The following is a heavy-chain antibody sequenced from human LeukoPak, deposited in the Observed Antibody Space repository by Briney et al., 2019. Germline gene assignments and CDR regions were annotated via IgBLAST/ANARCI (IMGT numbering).Heavy chain of an antibody. CDR1: GFTFSSYA. V-gene: IGHV3-23*01. CDR3: AREGHTYGSDY. Sequence: GGSLRLSCAASGFTFSSYAMSWVRQAPGKGLEWVSAISGSGGSTYYADSVKGRFSISRDNGKNSLYLQLNSLGVEDTGMYYCAREGHTYGSDYWGQGTLVTVSS. J-gene: IGHJ4*02. CDR2: ISGSGGST. D-gene: IGHD3-10*01.